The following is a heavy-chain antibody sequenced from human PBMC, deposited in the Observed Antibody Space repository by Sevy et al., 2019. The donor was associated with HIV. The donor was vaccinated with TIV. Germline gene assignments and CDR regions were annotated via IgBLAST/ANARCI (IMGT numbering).Heavy chain of an antibody. D-gene: IGHD4-17*01. CDR1: GYIFTDYY. CDR2: INSDRGVT. V-gene: IGHV1-2*02. Sequence: ASVKVSCKASGYIFTDYYIHWVRQAPGQGLEWMAWINSDRGVTNYAQKFQGEVTVTRDTSLSTAYLELTRLKSNDTAIYYWARLTTQPTSDLYGMDVWGQGTTVTVSS. CDR3: ARLTTQPTSDLYGMDV. J-gene: IGHJ6*02.